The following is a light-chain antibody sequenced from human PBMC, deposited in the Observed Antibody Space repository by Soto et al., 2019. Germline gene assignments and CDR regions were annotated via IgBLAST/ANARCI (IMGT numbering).Light chain of an antibody. V-gene: IGKV3-11*01. CDR2: DAS. CDR3: QQRSNWPRT. CDR1: QSVSRY. J-gene: IGKJ1*01. Sequence: EIELTQSPATLSLSQGDRATLPCRASQSVSRYLAWYQQKPGQAPRLLIYDASHRATGIPARFSGSGSGTDFTLTISSLEPEDFAVYYCQQRSNWPRTFGQGTKVDIK.